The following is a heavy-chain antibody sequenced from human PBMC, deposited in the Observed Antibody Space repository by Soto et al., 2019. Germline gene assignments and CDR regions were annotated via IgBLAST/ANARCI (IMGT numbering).Heavy chain of an antibody. CDR3: ARHVSSDFWSGYPPAGMDV. V-gene: IGHV4-39*01. Sequence: SESLYRTRTVSGCSSSSTSYYWGWIRQPPGKGLEWIGSIYYSGSTYYNPSLKSRVTISVDTSKNQFSLKLSSVTAADTAVYYCARHVSSDFWSGYPPAGMDVWGQGTTVTVSS. J-gene: IGHJ6*02. CDR1: GCSSSSTSYY. CDR2: IYYSGST. D-gene: IGHD3-3*01.